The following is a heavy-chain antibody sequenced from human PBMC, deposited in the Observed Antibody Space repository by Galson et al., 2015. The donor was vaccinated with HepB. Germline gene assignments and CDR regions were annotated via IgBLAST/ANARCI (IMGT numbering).Heavy chain of an antibody. CDR1: GFTVSSNY. CDR3: ARDSLGIKGDSPEDYYGMDV. D-gene: IGHD3-16*01. CDR2: IYSGGST. Sequence: SLRLSCAASGFTVSSNYMSWVRQAPGKGLEWVSVIYSGGSTYYADSVKGRFTISRDNSKNTLYLQMNSLRAEDTAVYYCARDSLGIKGDSPEDYYGMDVWGQWTTVTVSS. V-gene: IGHV3-66*01. J-gene: IGHJ6*02.